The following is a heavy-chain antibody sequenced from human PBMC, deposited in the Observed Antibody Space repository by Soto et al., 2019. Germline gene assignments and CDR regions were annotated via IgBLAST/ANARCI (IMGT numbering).Heavy chain of an antibody. V-gene: IGHV5-51*01. CDR3: ARAFRSNYYAY. CDR2: IYPDDSDT. Sequence: PGESRKISCKGSGFTFTTYWIGWVRQVPGKGLEWMGVIYPDDSDTRYSPSFQGRVTISADKSNSTAYLQWSSLEASDTAVYYCARAFRSNYYAYWGQGTLVTVSS. J-gene: IGHJ4*02. CDR1: GFTFTTYW. D-gene: IGHD3-3*01.